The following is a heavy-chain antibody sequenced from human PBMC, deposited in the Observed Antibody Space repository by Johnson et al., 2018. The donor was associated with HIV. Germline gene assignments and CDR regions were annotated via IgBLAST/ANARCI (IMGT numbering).Heavy chain of an antibody. CDR3: TTDPPGMSSTSERDAFDI. J-gene: IGHJ3*02. V-gene: IGHV3-30*14. CDR2: ISSDGSST. CDR1: GFTFSNYD. D-gene: IGHD2-2*01. Sequence: QVQLVESGGGVVQPGRSLRLSCAASGFTFSNYDIHWVRQPPGKGLEWVAVISSDGSSTSYADSVKGRFTISRENAKNSLHLQMNSLRAEDTAVYYCTTDPPGMSSTSERDAFDIWGQGTMVTVSS.